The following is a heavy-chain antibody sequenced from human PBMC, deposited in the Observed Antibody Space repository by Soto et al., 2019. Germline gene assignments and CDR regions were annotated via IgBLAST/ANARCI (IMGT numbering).Heavy chain of an antibody. Sequence: GGSLRLSCAASGFTFSSYSMNWVRQAPGKGLEWVSSISSSSSYIYYADSVKGRFTISRDNAKNSLFLQMNSLRAEDTAVYYCITAEWLRPFDYWGQGTLVTVSS. D-gene: IGHD5-12*01. CDR3: ITAEWLRPFDY. V-gene: IGHV3-21*01. CDR2: ISSSSSYI. CDR1: GFTFSSYS. J-gene: IGHJ4*02.